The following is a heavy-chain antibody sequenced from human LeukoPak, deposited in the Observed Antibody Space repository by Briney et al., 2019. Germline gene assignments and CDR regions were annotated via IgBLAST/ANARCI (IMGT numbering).Heavy chain of an antibody. CDR3: ARERLGVSYGMDV. V-gene: IGHV1-18*01. CDR2: ISAYNGNT. D-gene: IGHD3-9*01. CDR1: GYTFTSYG. J-gene: IGHJ6*02. Sequence: ASVKVSCKASGYTFTSYGISWVRQAPGQGLEWMGWISAYNGNTNYAQKFQDRVTMTTDTSTSTAYMEVRSLRSDDTAVYYCARERLGVSYGMDVWGQGTTVIVSS.